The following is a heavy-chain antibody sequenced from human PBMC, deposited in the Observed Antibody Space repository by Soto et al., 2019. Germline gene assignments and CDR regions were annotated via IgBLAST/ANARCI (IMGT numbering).Heavy chain of an antibody. D-gene: IGHD3-10*01. Sequence: PSETLSLTCAVSGGSISSSNWWSWVRQPPGKALEWIGQINHSGSANYNPSLRSRVIISIGTPKNQFSLELTSVTAADTAVYYCARGLFSGDAYSGGWYYFDSWGQGTQVTVSS. CDR2: INHSGSA. CDR3: ARGLFSGDAYSGGWYYFDS. J-gene: IGHJ4*02. V-gene: IGHV4-4*02. CDR1: GGSISSSNW.